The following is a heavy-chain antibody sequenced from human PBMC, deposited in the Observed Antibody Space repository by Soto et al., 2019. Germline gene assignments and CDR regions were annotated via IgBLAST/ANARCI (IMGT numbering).Heavy chain of an antibody. J-gene: IGHJ4*02. CDR1: GFTFSSYA. CDR3: ARDLGELELLFDY. CDR2: ISYDGSNK. Sequence: GGSLRLSCAASGFTFSSYAMHWVRQAPGKGLEWVAVISYDGSNKYYADSVKGRFTISRDNSKNTLYLQMNSLRAEDTAVYYCARDLGELELLFDYWGQGTLVTVSS. V-gene: IGHV3-30-3*01. D-gene: IGHD1-7*01.